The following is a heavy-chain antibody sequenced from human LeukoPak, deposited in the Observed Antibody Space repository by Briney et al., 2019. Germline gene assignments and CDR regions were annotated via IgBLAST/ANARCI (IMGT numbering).Heavy chain of an antibody. D-gene: IGHD3-10*01. Sequence: LSLTCTVSGVSISSSNSYWGWIRQPPGKGLEWVAVISYDGSNKYYADSVKGRFTISRDNSKNTLYLQMNSLRAEDTAVYYCARSLRVRGVPDYMDVWGRGTTVTVSS. CDR2: ISYDGSNK. J-gene: IGHJ6*03. CDR1: GVSISSSN. CDR3: ARSLRVRGVPDYMDV. V-gene: IGHV3-30*14.